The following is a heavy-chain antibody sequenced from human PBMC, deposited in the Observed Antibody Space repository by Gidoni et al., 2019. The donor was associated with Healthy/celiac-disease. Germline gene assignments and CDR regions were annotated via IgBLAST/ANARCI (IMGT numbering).Heavy chain of an antibody. J-gene: IGHJ4*02. V-gene: IGHV3-23*01. CDR3: AKEDIVGATDFDY. Sequence: EVQLLEPGGGLVQPGGSLITACAASGFTFSSYAMSWVRQAPGKGLEWVSAISGSGGITYYADSVKGRFTIFRDNSKNTLYLQMNSLRAEDTAVYYCAKEDIVGATDFDYWGQGTLVTVSS. CDR2: ISGSGGIT. D-gene: IGHD1-26*01. CDR1: GFTFSSYA.